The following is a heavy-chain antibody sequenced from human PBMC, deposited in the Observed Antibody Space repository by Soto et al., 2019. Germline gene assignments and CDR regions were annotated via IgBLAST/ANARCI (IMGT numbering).Heavy chain of an antibody. CDR3: AKIYKRYFDY. D-gene: IGHD1-1*01. Sequence: WGSLRLSCAASGFTFISYAISCVRQSAGKWLEWVSAISGSGGSTYYADSVKGRFTISRDNSKNTLYLQMNSLRAEDTAVYYCAKIYKRYFDYWGQGTLVTVSS. J-gene: IGHJ4*02. V-gene: IGHV3-23*01. CDR1: GFTFISYA. CDR2: ISGSGGST.